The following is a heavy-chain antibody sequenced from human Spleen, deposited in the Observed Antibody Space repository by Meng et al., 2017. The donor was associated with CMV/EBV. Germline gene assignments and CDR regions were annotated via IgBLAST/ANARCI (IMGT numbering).Heavy chain of an antibody. CDR3: ALTGPSGAFDI. D-gene: IGHD1-1*01. V-gene: IGHV4-34*01. CDR1: GGSFSGYY. J-gene: IGHJ3*02. CDR2: INHSGST. Sequence: LTCAVYGGSFSGYYWSWTRQPPGKGLEWIGEINHSGSTNYNPSLKSRVTISVDTSKNQFSLKLSSVTAADTAVYYCALTGPSGAFDIWGQGTMVTVSS.